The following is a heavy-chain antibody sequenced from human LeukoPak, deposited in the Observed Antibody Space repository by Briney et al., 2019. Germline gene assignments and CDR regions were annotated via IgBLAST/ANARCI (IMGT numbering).Heavy chain of an antibody. J-gene: IGHJ6*02. Sequence: PGGPLRFSCAASGFTFSSYAMHWVRQAPGKGLEGVAVISYDGSNKYYADSVKGRFTISRDNSKNTLYLQMNSLRAEDAAVYYCAGEIDYSNHDRSGMDVWGQGTTVTVSS. D-gene: IGHD4-11*01. CDR3: AGEIDYSNHDRSGMDV. V-gene: IGHV3-30-3*01. CDR2: ISYDGSNK. CDR1: GFTFSSYA.